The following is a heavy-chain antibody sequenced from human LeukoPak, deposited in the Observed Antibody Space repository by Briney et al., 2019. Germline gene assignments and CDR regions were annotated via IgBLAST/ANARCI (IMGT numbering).Heavy chain of an antibody. CDR3: ARYGDEGFDY. Sequence: SVKVSCKASGGTFSSYAISWARQAPGQGLEWMGGIIPIFGTAYYAQKFQGRVTITADESTSTAYMELSSLRSEDTAVYYCARYGDEGFDYWGQGTLVTVSS. J-gene: IGHJ4*02. V-gene: IGHV1-69*13. D-gene: IGHD5-24*01. CDR1: GGTFSSYA. CDR2: IIPIFGTA.